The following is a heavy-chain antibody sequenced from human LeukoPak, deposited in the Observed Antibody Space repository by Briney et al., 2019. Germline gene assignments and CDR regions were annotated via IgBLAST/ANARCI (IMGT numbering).Heavy chain of an antibody. CDR3: ARGRDAFDI. CDR2: INHSGST. CDR1: AESFSGSY. Sequence: IPSESLSLTCAVYAESFSGSYCGSVRQYPGRGLEWLGEINHSGSTNYNPSLKSRVTISVDTSKNQFSLKLSSVTAADTAIYYCARGRDAFDIWGQGTMVTVSS. J-gene: IGHJ3*02. V-gene: IGHV4-34*01.